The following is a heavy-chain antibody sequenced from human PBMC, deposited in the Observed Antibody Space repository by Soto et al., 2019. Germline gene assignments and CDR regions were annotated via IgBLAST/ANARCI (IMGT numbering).Heavy chain of an antibody. CDR1: GGSFSGYY. V-gene: IGHV4-34*01. Sequence: SEALSLTCAVYGGSFSGYYWSWIRQPPGKGLEWIGEINHSGSTNYNPSLKSRVTISVDTSKNQFSLKLSSVTAADTAVYYCARRRDSSGYYPRYYYGMDVWGQGTTVTVSS. CDR2: INHSGST. CDR3: ARRRDSSGYYPRYYYGMDV. J-gene: IGHJ6*02. D-gene: IGHD3-22*01.